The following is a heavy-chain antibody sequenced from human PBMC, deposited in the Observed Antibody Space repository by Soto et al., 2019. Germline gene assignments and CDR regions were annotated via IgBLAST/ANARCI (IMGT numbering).Heavy chain of an antibody. Sequence: QITLKESGPTLVKPTQTLTLTCSFSGFSLSTSGVGVVWIRQPPGKALEWLALIYWNDDKRYSPSLRSRVTITTDTSINQVVLTLTNMDPVGTATYYCAYFSTTVTTGYFDYWSQGTLVTVSS. CDR1: GFSLSTSGVG. D-gene: IGHD4-17*01. CDR2: IYWNDDK. J-gene: IGHJ4*02. V-gene: IGHV2-5*01. CDR3: AYFSTTVTTGYFDY.